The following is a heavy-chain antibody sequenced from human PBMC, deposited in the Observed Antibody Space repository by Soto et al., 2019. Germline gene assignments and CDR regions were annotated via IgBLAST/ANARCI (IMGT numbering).Heavy chain of an antibody. CDR1: HATFTGYT. J-gene: IGHJ5*02. V-gene: IGHV1-18*04. CDR3: ARGTVTSGRWFGP. Sequence: QVHLVQSETEVKEPGASVTVSCKTSHATFTGYTINWVRQAPGQGLEWLGWISSLSGNTYYARDFQGRLTMTTNTSATTAYMELRSLRSDDTAVYFCARGTVTSGRWFGPGGQGTLVTVSS. D-gene: IGHD4-17*01. CDR2: ISSLSGNT.